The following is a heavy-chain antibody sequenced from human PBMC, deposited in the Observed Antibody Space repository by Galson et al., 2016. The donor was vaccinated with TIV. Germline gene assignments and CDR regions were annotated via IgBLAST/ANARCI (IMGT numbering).Heavy chain of an antibody. CDR3: ARALDTSTNTAYFYYYGLDV. J-gene: IGHJ6*02. CDR2: IVPIFGMT. V-gene: IGHV1-69*13. D-gene: IGHD5-18*01. CDR1: GGTFNEYT. Sequence: SVKVSCKASGGTFNEYTITWIRQAPGQGLEWMGGIVPIFGMTNYAQKFQGRVTITADESTSTIYMELSNLRSADTADYFCARALDTSTNTAYFYYYGLDVWGQGTTVTVSS.